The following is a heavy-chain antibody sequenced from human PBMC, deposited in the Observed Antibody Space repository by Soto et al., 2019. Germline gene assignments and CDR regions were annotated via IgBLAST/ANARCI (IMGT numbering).Heavy chain of an antibody. V-gene: IGHV4-34*01. Sequence: SETLSLTCAVYGGSFSGYYWSWIRQPPGKGLEWIGEINHSGSTNYNPSLKSRVTISVDTSKNQFSLKLSSVTAADTAVYYCARGGDLVVAAIFDYWGQGTLVTVSS. D-gene: IGHD2-15*01. CDR2: INHSGST. CDR1: GGSFSGYY. J-gene: IGHJ4*02. CDR3: ARGGDLVVAAIFDY.